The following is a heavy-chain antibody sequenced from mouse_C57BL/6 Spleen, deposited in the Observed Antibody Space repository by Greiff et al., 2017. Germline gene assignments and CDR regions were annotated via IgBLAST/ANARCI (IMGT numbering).Heavy chain of an antibody. Sequence: QVQLQQSGPELVKPGASVKISCKASGYAFSSSWMNWVQQRPGKGLEWIGRIYPGDGDTNYNGKFKGKATLTADKSSSTAYMQLSSLTSEDSAVYFCARQTTVDAMDYWGQGTSVTVSS. D-gene: IGHD1-1*01. CDR2: IYPGDGDT. J-gene: IGHJ4*01. CDR1: GYAFSSSW. V-gene: IGHV1-82*01. CDR3: ARQTTVDAMDY.